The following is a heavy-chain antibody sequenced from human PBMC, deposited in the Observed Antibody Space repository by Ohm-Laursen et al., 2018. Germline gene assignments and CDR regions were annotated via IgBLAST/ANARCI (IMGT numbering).Heavy chain of an antibody. CDR3: AKSSRITVTGDYFDY. CDR1: GFTLSSYG. V-gene: IGHV3-30*18. CDR2: ISYDGSHK. J-gene: IGHJ4*02. D-gene: IGHD6-19*01. Sequence: SPRLSCTASGFTLSSYGMHWVRQAPGKGLGGGAVISYDGSHKYYADSVKGRFTISRDDPKNTLYLQMNSLRAEDTAVYYCAKSSRITVTGDYFDYWGQGTLVTVSS.